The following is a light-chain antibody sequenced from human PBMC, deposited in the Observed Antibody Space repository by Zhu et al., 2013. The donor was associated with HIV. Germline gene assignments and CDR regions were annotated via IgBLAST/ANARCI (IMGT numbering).Light chain of an antibody. Sequence: DIVMSQSPDSLAVSLGERATINCKSSQSVLYNSNNKDYLAWYQQKPGQPPRLLIYWASIRESGVPDRFSGSGSGTDFTLTISNLQAEDAAVYFCQNYNNWPPWTFGHGTKVDIK. CDR2: WAS. J-gene: IGKJ1*01. V-gene: IGKV4-1*01. CDR1: QSVLYNSNNKDY. CDR3: QNYNNWPPWT.